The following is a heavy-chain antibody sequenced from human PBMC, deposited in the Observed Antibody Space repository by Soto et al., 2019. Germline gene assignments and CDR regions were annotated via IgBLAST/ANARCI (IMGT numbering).Heavy chain of an antibody. CDR2: IFHTGNT. V-gene: IGHV4-59*01. CDR1: GDSFSSYY. D-gene: IGHD3-10*01. J-gene: IGHJ4*02. Sequence: QVQLQESGPRLVKPSETLSLTCTVSGDSFSSYYWTWIRQPPGKRLEWVAYIFHTGNTNYNPSLKSRVTISVDTSKNQFSLKLRSVTPADTAMYYCAALDGALDYWGPGTLVTVS. CDR3: AALDGALDY.